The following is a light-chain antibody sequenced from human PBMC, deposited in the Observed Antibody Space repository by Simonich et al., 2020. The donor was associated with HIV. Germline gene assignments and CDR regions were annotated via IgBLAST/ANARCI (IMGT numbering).Light chain of an antibody. J-gene: IGLJ3*02. CDR2: EGT. Sequence: QSALTQPASVSGSPGQSITISCTGTSRDIGSYNLVSWYHQYPGKVPKLIIYEGTKRPSGVSNRFSGSKSGNTASLTISGLQAEDEADYYCSSYTSSSTWVFGGGTKLTVL. CDR1: SRDIGSYNL. V-gene: IGLV2-14*02. CDR3: SSYTSSSTWV.